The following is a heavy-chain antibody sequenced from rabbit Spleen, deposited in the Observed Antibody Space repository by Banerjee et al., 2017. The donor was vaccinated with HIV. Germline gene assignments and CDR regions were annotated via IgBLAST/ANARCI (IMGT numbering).Heavy chain of an antibody. D-gene: IGHD1-1*01. Sequence: QSLEESGGGLVKPGASLTLTCIASGLDFSGSYWICWVRQAPGKGLEWIACIDVSSSGNTYHASWAKGRFTVSKTSSTTVTLQMTSLTAADTATYFCARAPKSGGYVPYYFNLWGPGTLVTVS. CDR2: IDVSSSGNT. CDR1: GLDFSGSYW. J-gene: IGHJ4*01. V-gene: IGHV1S40*01. CDR3: ARAPKSGGYVPYYFNL.